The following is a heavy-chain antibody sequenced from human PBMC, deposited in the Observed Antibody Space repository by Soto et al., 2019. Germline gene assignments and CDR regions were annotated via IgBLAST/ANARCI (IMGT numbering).Heavy chain of an antibody. J-gene: IGHJ5*01. CDR1: GFTFSSSA. CDR2: LSSGGAAT. V-gene: IGHV3-23*01. Sequence: GGTLRLSCAASGFTFSSSAMSWVRQAPGKGLEWVSSLSSGGAATYYADSVRGRFSLSRDTAKNTLFLQMNSLRVEDTALYYCVKDSDGIVTSRWFDSWGQGTLVTVSS. CDR3: VKDSDGIVTSRWFDS. D-gene: IGHD1-26*01.